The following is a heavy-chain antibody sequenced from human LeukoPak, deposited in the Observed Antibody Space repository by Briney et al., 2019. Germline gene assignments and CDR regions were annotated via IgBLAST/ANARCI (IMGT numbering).Heavy chain of an antibody. J-gene: IGHJ4*02. CDR3: AKDQAGTTGTTGLDY. CDR2: ISSSSSYT. CDR1: EFTFSSYW. V-gene: IGHV3-11*05. D-gene: IGHD1-1*01. Sequence: PGGSLRLSCEVSEFTFSSYWMTWVRQAPGKGLEWVSYISSSSSYTNYADSVKGRFTISRDNAKNSLYLQMNSLRAEDTAVYYCAKDQAGTTGTTGLDYWGQGTLVTVSS.